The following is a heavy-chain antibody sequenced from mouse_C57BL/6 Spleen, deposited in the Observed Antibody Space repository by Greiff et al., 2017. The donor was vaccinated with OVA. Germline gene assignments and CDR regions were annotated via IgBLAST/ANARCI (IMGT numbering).Heavy chain of an antibody. D-gene: IGHD2-1*01. CDR2: IYPGSGST. CDR1: GYTFTSYW. V-gene: IGHV1-55*01. CDR3: ARSPYGNYDFDY. J-gene: IGHJ2*01. Sequence: VQLQQPGAELVKPGASVKMSCKASGYTFTSYWITWVKQRPGQGLEWIGDIYPGSGSTNYNEKFKSKATLTVDTSSSTAYMQLSSLTSEDSAVYYCARSPYGNYDFDYWGQGTTLTVSS.